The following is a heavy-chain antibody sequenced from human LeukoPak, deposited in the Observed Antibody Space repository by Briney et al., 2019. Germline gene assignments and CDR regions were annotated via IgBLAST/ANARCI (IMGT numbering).Heavy chain of an antibody. J-gene: IGHJ4*02. V-gene: IGHV4-38-2*02. CDR1: GYSISSGYY. CDR3: ARGDNWNYGRRGFLFDY. CDR2: IYHSGST. Sequence: PSETLSLTCTVSGYSISSGYYWGWIRQPPGKGLEWIGSIYHSGSTYYNPSLKSRVTISVDTSKNQFSLKLSSVTAADTAVYYCARGDNWNYGRRGFLFDYWGQGTLATVSS. D-gene: IGHD1-7*01.